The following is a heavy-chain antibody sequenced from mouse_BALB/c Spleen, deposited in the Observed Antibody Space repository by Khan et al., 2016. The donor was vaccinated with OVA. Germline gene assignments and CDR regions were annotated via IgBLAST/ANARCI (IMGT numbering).Heavy chain of an antibody. D-gene: IGHD1-1*01. Sequence: QAQLQQSGAELVRPGTSVKMSCKAAGYTFTNYWIGWIKQRPGHGLEWIGDIYPGNGNTNYNEKFKGKATLTANTSSSTAYMQLSSLTSEDSAIYYCARPYYYGVSSATMDDWGQGASVNVSS. V-gene: IGHV1-63*02. CDR1: GYTFTNYW. CDR3: ARPYYYGVSSATMDD. CDR2: IYPGNGNT. J-gene: IGHJ4*01.